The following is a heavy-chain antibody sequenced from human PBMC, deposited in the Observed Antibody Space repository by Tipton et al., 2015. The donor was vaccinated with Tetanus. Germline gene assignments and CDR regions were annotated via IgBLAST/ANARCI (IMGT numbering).Heavy chain of an antibody. D-gene: IGHD5-12*01. J-gene: IGHJ4*02. V-gene: IGHV3-21*01. CDR3: ARRSGVASINV. CDR1: GFTFISYS. Sequence: SLRLSCAASGFTFISYSMTWVRQAPGKGLEWVSAINSRSEYIYYADSVRGRFTISRDNAKNSLFLQMNSRRDEDTAVYYCARRSGVASINVWGQGTLVTVSS. CDR2: INSRSEYI.